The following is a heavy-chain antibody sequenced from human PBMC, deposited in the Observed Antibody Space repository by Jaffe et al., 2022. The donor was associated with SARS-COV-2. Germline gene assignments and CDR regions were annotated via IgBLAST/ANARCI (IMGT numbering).Heavy chain of an antibody. CDR2: ISYDGSNK. D-gene: IGHD6-6*01. Sequence: QVQLVESGGGVVQPGRSLRLSCAASGFTFSSYGMHWVRQAPGKGLEWVAVISYDGSNKYYADSVKGRFTISRDNSKNTLYLQMNSLRAEDTAVYYCAKDFIAARPIRHYGMDVWGQGTTVTVSS. CDR3: AKDFIAARPIRHYGMDV. V-gene: IGHV3-30*18. J-gene: IGHJ6*02. CDR1: GFTFSSYG.